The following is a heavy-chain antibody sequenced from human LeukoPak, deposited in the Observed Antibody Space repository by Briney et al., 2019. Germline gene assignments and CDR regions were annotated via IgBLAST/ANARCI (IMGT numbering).Heavy chain of an antibody. D-gene: IGHD3-16*01. V-gene: IGHV3-30*02. Sequence: PGGSLRLSCAASGFSFSTYAMSWVRQAPGKGLEWVAFMRYDGSIKYYVDSVKGRFTISRDNSKNTLYLQMNSLRAEDTAVYYCAKGGYYFDYWGQGTLVTVSS. CDR3: AKGGYYFDY. J-gene: IGHJ4*02. CDR2: MRYDGSIK. CDR1: GFSFSTYA.